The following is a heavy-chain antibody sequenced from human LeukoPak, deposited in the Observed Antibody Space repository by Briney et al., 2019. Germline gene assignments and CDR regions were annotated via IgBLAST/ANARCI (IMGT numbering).Heavy chain of an antibody. Sequence: GGSLRLSCAASGFTFSSYAMHWVRQAPGKGLEWVAVISYDGSNKYYADSVKGRFTISRDNSKNTLYLQMNSLRAEDTAVYYCARVGGWDAFDIWGQGTMVTVSS. CDR2: ISYDGSNK. J-gene: IGHJ3*02. V-gene: IGHV3-30*04. CDR1: GFTFSSYA. D-gene: IGHD6-19*01. CDR3: ARVGGWDAFDI.